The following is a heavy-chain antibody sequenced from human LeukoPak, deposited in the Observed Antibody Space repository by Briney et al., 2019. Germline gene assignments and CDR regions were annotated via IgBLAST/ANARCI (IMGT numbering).Heavy chain of an antibody. Sequence: AGGSLRLSCAVSGFTFSGYYMSWIRQAPGKGLEWISYIDSSRKAIYYADSVKGRFTISRDNAKNSLFLQMNSLRTEDTAVYYCERGLRQTIGYPLFDYWGQGALVTVSS. CDR1: GFTFSGYY. D-gene: IGHD5-18*01. CDR2: IDSSRKAI. CDR3: ERGLRQTIGYPLFDY. J-gene: IGHJ4*02. V-gene: IGHV3-11*04.